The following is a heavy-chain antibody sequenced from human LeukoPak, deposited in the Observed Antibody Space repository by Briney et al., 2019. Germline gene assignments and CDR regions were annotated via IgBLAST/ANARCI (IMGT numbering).Heavy chain of an antibody. D-gene: IGHD3-3*01. CDR1: GFTFSSYA. V-gene: IGHV3-23*01. CDR2: ISGSGGST. Sequence: GGSLRLSCAASGFTFSSYAMSWVRQAPGKGLEWVSAISGSGGSTYYADSVKGRFTISRDNSKNTLYLQMNSLRAEDTAVYYCAKDVWDDFWSGYHPEYFQHWGQGTLVTVSS. J-gene: IGHJ1*01. CDR3: AKDVWDDFWSGYHPEYFQH.